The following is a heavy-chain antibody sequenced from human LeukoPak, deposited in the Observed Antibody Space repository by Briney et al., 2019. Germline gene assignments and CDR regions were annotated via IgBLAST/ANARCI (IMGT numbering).Heavy chain of an antibody. V-gene: IGHV4-59*01. J-gene: IGHJ1*01. CDR3: ARGEGGSSWYSARYFQH. Sequence: PSETLSLTCTVSGGSISSYYWTWIRQPPGMGLEWIGYIYYSGSTSYSPSLKSRVTISVDTSRNQFSLKLTSVTAADTAVYYCARGEGGSSWYSARYFQHWGQGTLLTVSS. CDR1: GGSISSYY. CDR2: IYYSGST. D-gene: IGHD6-13*01.